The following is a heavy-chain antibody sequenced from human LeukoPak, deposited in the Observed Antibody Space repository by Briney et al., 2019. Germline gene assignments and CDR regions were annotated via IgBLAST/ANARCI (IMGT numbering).Heavy chain of an antibody. CDR2: ISGSSSYI. Sequence: GGSLRLSCAASGFTFSGYDMNWVRQAPGKGLEWVSSISGSSSYIYYADSMKGRFTISRDNSKNTLYLQMNSLRAEDTAVYYCAKDRVFMVRGYYFDYWGQGTLVTVSS. D-gene: IGHD3-10*01. V-gene: IGHV3-21*04. CDR1: GFTFSGYD. J-gene: IGHJ4*02. CDR3: AKDRVFMVRGYYFDY.